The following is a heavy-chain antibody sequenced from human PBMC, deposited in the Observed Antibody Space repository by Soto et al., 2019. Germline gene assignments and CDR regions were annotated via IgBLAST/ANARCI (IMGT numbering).Heavy chain of an antibody. CDR1: GDSVSSYY. D-gene: IGHD1-26*01. CDR3: ARGRRSPTVHYGLVV. CDR2: VYYDGST. V-gene: IGHV4-59*02. J-gene: IGHJ6*02. Sequence: SETLSLTCSVSGDSVSSYYWSWIRQPPGKGLEWIGYVYYDGSTNYNPSLETRVTISIDTSKNQVSLKLNSVTAADTAVYHCARGRRSPTVHYGLVVSGQGTTVTVSS.